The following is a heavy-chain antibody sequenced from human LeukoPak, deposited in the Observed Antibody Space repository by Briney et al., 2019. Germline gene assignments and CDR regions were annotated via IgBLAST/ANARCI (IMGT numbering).Heavy chain of an antibody. CDR3: ARDHRYAFDN. D-gene: IGHD5-12*01. V-gene: IGHV3-48*04. CDR2: VGISSGNT. CDR1: GFTFSDYS. Sequence: GGSLRLSCGASGFTFSDYSMNWVRQAPGKGLEWISYVGISSGNTKYAASVKGRFTISGDSAKNSVFLQVNNLRVEDTAVYYCARDHRYAFDNWGQGTLVTVSS. J-gene: IGHJ4*02.